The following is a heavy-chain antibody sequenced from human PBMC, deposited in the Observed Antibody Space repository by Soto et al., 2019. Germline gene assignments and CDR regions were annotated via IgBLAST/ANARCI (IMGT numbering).Heavy chain of an antibody. J-gene: IGHJ4*02. CDR2: IIPIFGTA. CDR1: GGTFSSYA. D-gene: IGHD1-26*01. Sequence: QVQLVQSGAEVKKPGSSVKVSCKASGGTFSSYAISWVRQAPGQGLEWMGGIIPIFGTANYAQKFQGRVTISGDESKSHAYMELSRLRSEDQAVYYCASHPVVGAAFFDYWGQGTLVTVSS. CDR3: ASHPVVGAAFFDY. V-gene: IGHV1-69*01.